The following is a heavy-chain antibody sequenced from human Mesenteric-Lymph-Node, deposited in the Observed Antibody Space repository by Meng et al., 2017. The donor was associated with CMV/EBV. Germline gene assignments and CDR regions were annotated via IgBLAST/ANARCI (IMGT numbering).Heavy chain of an antibody. CDR2: INTNTGNP. V-gene: IGHV7-4-1*02. D-gene: IGHD3-10*01. Sequence: FTNYAMNWVRQAPGQGLEWMGWINTNTGNPTYAQGFTGRFVFSLDTSVSTAYLQISSLKAEDTAVYYCARSVYYYGSTTRGGTGWFDPWGQGTLVTVSS. J-gene: IGHJ5*02. CDR1: FTNYA. CDR3: ARSVYYYGSTTRGGTGWFDP.